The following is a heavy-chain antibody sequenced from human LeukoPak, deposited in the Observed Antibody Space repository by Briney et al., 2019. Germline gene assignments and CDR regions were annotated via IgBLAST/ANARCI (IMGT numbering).Heavy chain of an antibody. CDR1: GGSISSGGYY. J-gene: IGHJ5*02. D-gene: IGHD3-16*02. Sequence: SQTLSLTCTVSGGSISSGGYYWSWVRQHPGKGLEWIGYIYYSGSTYYNPSLKSRVTISVDTSKNQFSLKLSSVTAADTAVYYCARDGSMITFGGVIAHWFDPWGQGTLVTVSS. CDR2: IYYSGST. CDR3: ARDGSMITFGGVIAHWFDP. V-gene: IGHV4-31*03.